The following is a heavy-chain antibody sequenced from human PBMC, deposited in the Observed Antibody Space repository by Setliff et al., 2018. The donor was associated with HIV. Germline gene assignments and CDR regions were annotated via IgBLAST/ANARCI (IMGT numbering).Heavy chain of an antibody. Sequence: SETLSLTCTVSGGSISSYYWSWIRQPPGKGLEWIGYIYYSGSTNYNPSLKSRVTISIDTSKNQFSLKLSSVTAADTAIYYCARVPRITTLRNAFDIWGQGTMVTVSS. V-gene: IGHV4-59*12. CDR3: ARVPRITTLRNAFDI. D-gene: IGHD3-3*01. CDR2: IYYSGST. CDR1: GGSISSYY. J-gene: IGHJ3*02.